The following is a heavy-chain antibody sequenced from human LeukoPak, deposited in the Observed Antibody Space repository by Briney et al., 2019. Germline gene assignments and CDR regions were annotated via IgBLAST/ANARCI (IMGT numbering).Heavy chain of an antibody. CDR1: GGSISSSSYY. CDR3: ARENTPPITMVRGPFFDL. Sequence: PSETLSLTCTVSGGSISSSSYYWGWIRQPPGKGLEWIGSIYYSGSTYYNPSLKSRVTISVDTSKNQFSLKLSSVTAADTAVYYCARENTPPITMVRGPFFDLWGRGTLVTVSS. D-gene: IGHD3-10*01. J-gene: IGHJ2*01. V-gene: IGHV4-39*07. CDR2: IYYSGST.